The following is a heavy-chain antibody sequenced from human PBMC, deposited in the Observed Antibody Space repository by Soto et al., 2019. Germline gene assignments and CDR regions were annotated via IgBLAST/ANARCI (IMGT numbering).Heavy chain of an antibody. D-gene: IGHD6-19*01. V-gene: IGHV3-15*01. J-gene: IGHJ3*01. CDR2: IKSNTDGGTT. Sequence: GGSLRLSCAASGFTFSNAWMSWVRQAPGKGLEWVGRIKSNTDGGTTDYAAPVKGRLTISRDDSKNTLYLQMNSMKTEDNAVDYCNSGTAVADDAFDLWGQGTMVTVSS. CDR1: GFTFSNAW. CDR3: NSGTAVADDAFDL.